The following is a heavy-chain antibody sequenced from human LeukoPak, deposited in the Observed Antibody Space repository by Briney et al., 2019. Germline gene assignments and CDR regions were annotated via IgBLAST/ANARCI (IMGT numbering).Heavy chain of an antibody. CDR3: ARIPSRISWFDP. V-gene: IGHV4-34*01. Sequence: SQTLSLTCAVYGGSFSGYYWSWISQPPGKGLEWSGEINHSGSTNYNPSLKSRVTISRDTSKNQFSLKLRSVTAADTAVYYCARIPSRISWFDPWGQGTLVTVSS. D-gene: IGHD1-14*01. J-gene: IGHJ5*02. CDR2: INHSGST. CDR1: GGSFSGYY.